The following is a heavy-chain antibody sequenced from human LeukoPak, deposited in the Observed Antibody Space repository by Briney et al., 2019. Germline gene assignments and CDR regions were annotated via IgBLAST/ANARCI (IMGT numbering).Heavy chain of an antibody. CDR3: ARDGDYGDYALDI. D-gene: IGHD4-17*01. Sequence: RGSLRLSCAASGFTSTDYYMSWIRPAPGKGLEWVSYISSIRSYTNYADSVKGRFTISRDNAKNSLYLQMNSLRAEDTAVYYCARDGDYGDYALDIWGQGTMVTVSS. CDR2: ISSIRSYT. CDR1: GFTSTDYY. V-gene: IGHV3-11*06. J-gene: IGHJ3*02.